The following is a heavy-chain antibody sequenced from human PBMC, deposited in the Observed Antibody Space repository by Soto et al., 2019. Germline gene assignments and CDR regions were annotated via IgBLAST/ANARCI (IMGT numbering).Heavy chain of an antibody. J-gene: IGHJ4*02. CDR2: ISSSGSTI. D-gene: IGHD3-16*02. Sequence: QVQLVESGGGLVKPGGSLRLSCAASGFTFSDYYMNWIRQAPGKGLEWVSYISSSGSTIYYADSVKGRFTISRDNAKNSLYRQMNSLRAADTAVYYCARGPYDYVWGSNPPHFDYWGQGALVTVSS. CDR1: GFTFSDYY. CDR3: ARGPYDYVWGSNPPHFDY. V-gene: IGHV3-11*01.